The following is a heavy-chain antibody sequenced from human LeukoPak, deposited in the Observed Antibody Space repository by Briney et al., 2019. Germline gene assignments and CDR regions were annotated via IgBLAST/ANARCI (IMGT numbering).Heavy chain of an antibody. Sequence: ASVKVSCKASGYTFTGYYMHWMRQAPGQGLEWMGWISAYNGNTNYAQKLQGRVTMTTDTSTSTAYMELRSLRSDDTAVYYCARDQRATHWFDPWGQGTLVTVSS. V-gene: IGHV1-18*04. CDR2: ISAYNGNT. CDR1: GYTFTGYY. CDR3: ARDQRATHWFDP. J-gene: IGHJ5*02.